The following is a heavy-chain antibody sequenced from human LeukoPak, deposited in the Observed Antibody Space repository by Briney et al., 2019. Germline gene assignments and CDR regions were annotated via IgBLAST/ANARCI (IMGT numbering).Heavy chain of an antibody. CDR1: GYTFTGYY. V-gene: IGHV1-2*02. CDR2: INPNSGGT. CDR3: ARAVYYGSGSPIDY. J-gene: IGHJ4*02. D-gene: IGHD3-10*01. Sequence: ASVKVSCKASGYTFTGYYMHWVRQAPGQGLEWMGWINPNSGGTNYAQKFQGRVTMTRDTSISTAYMELGRLRSDDTAVYYCARAVYYGSGSPIDYWGQGTLVTVSS.